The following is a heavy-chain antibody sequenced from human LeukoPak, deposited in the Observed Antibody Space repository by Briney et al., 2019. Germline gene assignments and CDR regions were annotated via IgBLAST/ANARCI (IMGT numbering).Heavy chain of an antibody. CDR1: GFTFSSYS. D-gene: IGHD6-19*01. CDR2: ISSSSSYI. V-gene: IGHV3-21*01. Sequence: PGGSLRLSCAASGFTFSSYSMSWVRQAPGKGLEWVSSISSSSSYIYYADSVKGRFTISRDNAKNSLYLQMNSLRAEDTAVYYCARDYSSGWYAFDYWGQGTLVTVSS. J-gene: IGHJ4*02. CDR3: ARDYSSGWYAFDY.